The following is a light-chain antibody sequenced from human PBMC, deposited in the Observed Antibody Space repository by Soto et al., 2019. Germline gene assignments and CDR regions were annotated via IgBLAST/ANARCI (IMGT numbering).Light chain of an antibody. Sequence: QSVLAQPASVSGSPGQSTIISFTGTSSDVGGYNYVSWYQQHPGKAPKFLIYEVDNRASGVSDRFSGSKSGNTASLTISGLQAEDEADYYCSSYTSSNTLVFGTGTKLTVL. CDR3: SSYTSSNTLV. J-gene: IGLJ1*01. V-gene: IGLV2-14*01. CDR1: SSDVGGYNY. CDR2: EVD.